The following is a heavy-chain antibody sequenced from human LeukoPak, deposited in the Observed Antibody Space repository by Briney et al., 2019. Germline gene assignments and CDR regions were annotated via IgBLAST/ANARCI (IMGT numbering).Heavy chain of an antibody. D-gene: IGHD6-13*01. Sequence: GESLKISCKGSAYSFTSYWIGWVRQMPGKGLEWMGIIYPGDSDTRYSPSFQGQVTISADKSISTAYLQWSSLKASDTAMYYCARHITAAAGSRRLNSGYYYGMDVWGQGTTVTVSS. V-gene: IGHV5-51*01. CDR1: AYSFTSYW. CDR3: ARHITAAAGSRRLNSGYYYGMDV. J-gene: IGHJ6*02. CDR2: IYPGDSDT.